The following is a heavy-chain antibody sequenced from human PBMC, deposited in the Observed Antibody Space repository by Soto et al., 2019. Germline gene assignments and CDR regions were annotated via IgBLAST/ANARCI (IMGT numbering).Heavy chain of an antibody. CDR3: AREGGGIAAAGAGNDAFDI. Sequence: ASVKVSCKASGYTLSDYYMQWVRQAPGQGLEWMGWFNPNSGDTNYAQKFQGRVTMTRDASIATAYMELSSLKSDDTAVYYCAREGGGIAAAGAGNDAFDIWGQGTMVTVSS. J-gene: IGHJ3*02. CDR2: FNPNSGDT. CDR1: GYTLSDYY. D-gene: IGHD6-13*01. V-gene: IGHV1-2*02.